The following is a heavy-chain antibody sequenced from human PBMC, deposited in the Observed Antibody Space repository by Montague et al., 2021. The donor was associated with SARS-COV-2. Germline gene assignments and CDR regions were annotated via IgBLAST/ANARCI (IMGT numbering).Heavy chain of an antibody. CDR1: GGSINRYY. V-gene: IGHV4-4*07. CDR2: IYTTGST. J-gene: IGHJ4*02. CDR3: ARETYTSGWFQQFDY. Sequence: SETRSLTCTVSGGSINRYYWSWIRQPAGKGLEWIGRIYTTGSTNSNPSLMSRVTISVDTSKKQFSLKLSSVTAADTAVYYCARETYTSGWFQQFDYWGQGTLVTVSS. D-gene: IGHD6-19*01.